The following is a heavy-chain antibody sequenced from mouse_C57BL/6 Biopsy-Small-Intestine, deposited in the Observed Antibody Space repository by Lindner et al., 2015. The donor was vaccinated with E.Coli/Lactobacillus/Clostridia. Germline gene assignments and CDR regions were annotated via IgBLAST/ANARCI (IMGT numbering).Heavy chain of an antibody. Sequence: VQLQESGGGLVKPGGSLKLSCAASGFTFSSYAMSWVRQTPEKRLEWVATISDGGSYTYYPDNVKGRFTISRDNAKDNLYLQMSHLKSEDTAMYYCARALGLAYWGQGTLVTVSA. CDR3: ARALGLAY. CDR2: ISDGGSYT. CDR1: GFTFSSYA. J-gene: IGHJ3*01. D-gene: IGHD4-1*01. V-gene: IGHV5-4*01.